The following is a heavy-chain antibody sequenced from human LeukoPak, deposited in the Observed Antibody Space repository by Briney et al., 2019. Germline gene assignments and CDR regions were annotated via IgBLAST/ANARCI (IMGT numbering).Heavy chain of an antibody. V-gene: IGHV3-48*03. J-gene: IGHJ4*02. Sequence: PGGSLRLSCAASGFTFSSYEMNWVRQAPGKGLEWVSYISSSGSTIYYADSVKGRFTISRDNAKNSLYLQMNSLRVEDTAVYYCARSSYRYSGSYGGGDYWGQGTLVTVSS. CDR2: ISSSGSTI. CDR1: GFTFSSYE. D-gene: IGHD1-26*01. CDR3: ARSSYRYSGSYGGGDY.